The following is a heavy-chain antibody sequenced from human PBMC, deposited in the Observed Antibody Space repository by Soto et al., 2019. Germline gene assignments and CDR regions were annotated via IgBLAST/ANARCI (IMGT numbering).Heavy chain of an antibody. Sequence: ASVKVSCKASGYTFTSCYMHWVRQAPGQGLEWMGIINPSGGSTSYAQKFQGRVTMTRDTSTSTVYMELSSLRSEDTAVYYCARPDGPLYSNYHYYYGMDVWGQGTTVTVSS. D-gene: IGHD4-4*01. CDR3: ARPDGPLYSNYHYYYGMDV. CDR2: INPSGGST. CDR1: GYTFTSCY. V-gene: IGHV1-46*01. J-gene: IGHJ6*02.